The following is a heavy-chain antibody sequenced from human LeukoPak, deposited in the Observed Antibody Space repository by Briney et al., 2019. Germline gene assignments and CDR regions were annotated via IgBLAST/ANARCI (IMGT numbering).Heavy chain of an antibody. D-gene: IGHD6-13*01. CDR3: ARCGVGVAAAAANG. Sequence: PGGSLRLSCAASGFTFSDYYMSWIRQAPGKGLEWVSYITSGSTKYYTDSVKGRFTISRDNAKNSLYLQMNSLRAEDTAVYYCARCGVGVAAAAANGWGQGTLLTVSS. V-gene: IGHV3-69-1*01. CDR2: ITSGSTK. J-gene: IGHJ4*02. CDR1: GFTFSDYY.